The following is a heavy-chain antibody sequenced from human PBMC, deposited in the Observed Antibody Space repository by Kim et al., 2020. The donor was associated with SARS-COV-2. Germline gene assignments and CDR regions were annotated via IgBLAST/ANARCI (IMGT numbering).Heavy chain of an antibody. V-gene: IGHV4-31*03. CDR3: ARADGGDYPFDY. J-gene: IGHJ4*02. CDR1: GGSISSGGYY. CDR2: IYYRGST. Sequence: SETLSLTCTVSGGSISSGGYYWSWIRQHPGKGLEWIGYIYYRGSTYYNPSLKSRVTISVDTSKNQFSLKLSSVTAADTAVYYCARADGGDYPFDYWGQGTLVTVSS. D-gene: IGHD2-21*02.